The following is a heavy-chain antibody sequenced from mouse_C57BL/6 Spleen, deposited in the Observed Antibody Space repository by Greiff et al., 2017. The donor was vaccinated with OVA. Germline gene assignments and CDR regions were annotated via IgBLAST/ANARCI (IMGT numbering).Heavy chain of an antibody. J-gene: IGHJ4*01. Sequence: EVQVVESGGGLVKPGGSLKLSCAASGFTFSDYGMHWVRQAPEKGLEWVAYISSGSSTIYYADTVKGRFTISRDNAKNTLFLQMTSLRSEDTAMYYCARTEFITTVVADYYAMDYWGQGTSVTVSS. CDR2: ISSGSSTI. CDR1: GFTFSDYG. V-gene: IGHV5-17*01. D-gene: IGHD1-1*01. CDR3: ARTEFITTVVADYYAMDY.